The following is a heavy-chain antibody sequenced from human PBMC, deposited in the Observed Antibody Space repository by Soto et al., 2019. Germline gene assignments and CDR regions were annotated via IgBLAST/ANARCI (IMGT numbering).Heavy chain of an antibody. Sequence: QITLKESGPTLVRPSQTLTLTCTFSGFSLSTSGVGVGWIRQPPGKALEWLALIYWDDDKRYRPSLKSRLTITTDTSKNQVVLTLTNVDPVDTATYYCAHRAATTDSYYFDYWGQGPLITVSS. V-gene: IGHV2-5*02. J-gene: IGHJ4*02. D-gene: IGHD1-1*01. CDR3: AHRAATTDSYYFDY. CDR2: IYWDDDK. CDR1: GFSLSTSGVG.